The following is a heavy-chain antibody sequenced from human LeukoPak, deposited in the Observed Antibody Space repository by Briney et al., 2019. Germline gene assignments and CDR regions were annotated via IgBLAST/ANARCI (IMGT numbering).Heavy chain of an antibody. CDR2: ISYDGSNK. D-gene: IGHD4-17*01. CDR1: GFTFSSYA. Sequence: GGSLRLSCAASGFTFSSYAMHWVRQAPGKGLEWVAVISYDGSNKYYADSVKGRFTISRDNSKNTLYLQINSLRAEDTAGNYCPRDTDPVTTILDYGGQEPRLTVS. J-gene: IGHJ4*02. V-gene: IGHV3-30-3*01. CDR3: PRDTDPVTTILDY.